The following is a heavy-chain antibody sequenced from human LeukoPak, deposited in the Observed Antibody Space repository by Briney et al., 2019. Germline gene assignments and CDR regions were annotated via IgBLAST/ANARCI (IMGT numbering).Heavy chain of an antibody. CDR1: GFPLSSYV. V-gene: IGHV3-33*01. D-gene: IGHD1-26*01. CDR3: VRDFTSIRGGAYFDN. J-gene: IGHJ4*02. Sequence: GRSLRLSRVASGFPLSSYVMHWLRQAPGRGLEGVAVIWFDGGKLYYAHSVKGPFTSSRDNSKNTLYLQMNSRKAEDTAVYHCVRDFTSIRGGAYFDNWGQGTLVTVSS. CDR2: IWFDGGKL.